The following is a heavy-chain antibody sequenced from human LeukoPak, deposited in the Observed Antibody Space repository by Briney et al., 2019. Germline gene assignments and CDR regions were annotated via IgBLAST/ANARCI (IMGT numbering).Heavy chain of an antibody. J-gene: IGHJ4*02. D-gene: IGHD3-22*01. CDR2: IWYDGSNK. V-gene: IGHV3-33*01. Sequence: GGSLRLSCAASGFTFSSYGMHWVRQAPGKGLEWVAVIWYDGSNKYYADSVKGRFTISRDNSKNTLYLQMNSLRAEDTAVYYCARTVDYYDSSPLGYWGQGTLVTVSS. CDR3: ARTVDYYDSSPLGY. CDR1: GFTFSSYG.